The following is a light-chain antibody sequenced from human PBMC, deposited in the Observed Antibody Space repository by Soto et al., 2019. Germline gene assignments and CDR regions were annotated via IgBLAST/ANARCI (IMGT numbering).Light chain of an antibody. Sequence: IGMWHSAAKLSVSTGKRATLSSRASQSISTNLAWYQQKPGQAPRLLIYRASSMATGIPDRFSGSGSGTDFTLTISRLQPDDFAAYYCQHYGYKPRAFGQGTKVDIK. CDR1: QSISTN. J-gene: IGKJ1*01. V-gene: IGKV3D-15*02. CDR2: RAS. CDR3: QHYGYKPRA.